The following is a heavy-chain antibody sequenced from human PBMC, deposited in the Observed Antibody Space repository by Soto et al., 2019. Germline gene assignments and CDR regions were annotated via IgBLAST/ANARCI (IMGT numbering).Heavy chain of an antibody. CDR1: GGSISSYY. CDR2: IYYSGST. CDR3: VKVVVPAAMVGAGWFDP. Sequence: SETLSLTCTVSGGSISSYYWSGIRQPPGKGLEWIGYIYYSGSTNYNPSLKSRVTVSVDTSKNQFSLKLSSVTAADTAVYYCVKVVVPAAMVGAGWFDPWGQGTLVTVSS. V-gene: IGHV4-59*08. D-gene: IGHD2-2*01. J-gene: IGHJ5*02.